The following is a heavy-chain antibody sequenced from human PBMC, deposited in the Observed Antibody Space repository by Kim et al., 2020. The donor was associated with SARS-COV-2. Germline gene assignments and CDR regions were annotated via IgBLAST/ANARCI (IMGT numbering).Heavy chain of an antibody. J-gene: IGHJ4*02. D-gene: IGHD3-22*01. CDR3: ARYDSSGYFAYYFDY. Sequence: DSVTDRSTISKDNAKNQLCPQMNSLRAEDTAVYYCARYDSSGYFAYYFDYWGQGTLVTVSS. V-gene: IGHV3-7*03.